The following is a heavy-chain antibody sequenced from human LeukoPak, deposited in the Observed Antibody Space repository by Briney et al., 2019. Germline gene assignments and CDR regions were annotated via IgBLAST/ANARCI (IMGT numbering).Heavy chain of an antibody. Sequence: ASVKVSCKASGYTFTGYYMHWVRQAPGQGLEWMGWINPNSGGTNYAQKFQGWVTMTRDTSISTAYMELSRLRSDDTAVYYCAREISPGLAVDYGDHVRYFQHWGQGTLVTVSS. CDR1: GYTFTGYY. V-gene: IGHV1-2*04. D-gene: IGHD4-17*01. CDR2: INPNSGGT. J-gene: IGHJ1*01. CDR3: AREISPGLAVDYGDHVRYFQH.